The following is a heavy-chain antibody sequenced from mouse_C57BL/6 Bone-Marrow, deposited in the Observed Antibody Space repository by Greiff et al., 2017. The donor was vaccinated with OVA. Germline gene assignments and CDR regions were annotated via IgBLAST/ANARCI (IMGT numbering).Heavy chain of an antibody. J-gene: IGHJ1*03. CDR1: GYTFTSYW. D-gene: IGHD1-1*01. CDR2: IHPNSGST. Sequence: QVHVKQSGAELVKPGASVKLSCKASGYTFTSYWMHWVKQRPGQGLEWIGMIHPNSGSTNYNEKFKSKATLTVDKSSSTAYMQLSSLTSEDSAVYYCARPYYGSSYGWYFDVWGTGTTVTVSS. CDR3: ARPYYGSSYGWYFDV. V-gene: IGHV1-64*01.